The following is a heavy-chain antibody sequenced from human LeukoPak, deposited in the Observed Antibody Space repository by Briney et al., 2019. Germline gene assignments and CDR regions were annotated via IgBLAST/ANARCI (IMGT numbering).Heavy chain of an antibody. Sequence: GGSLRLSFAASGFTFSSYAMSWVRQAPGKGLEWVSAISGSGGSTYYADSVKGRFTISRDNSKNTLYLQMNSLRAEDTAVYYCARGPYYLEWYYYYYMDVWGKGTTVTVSS. J-gene: IGHJ6*03. CDR2: ISGSGGST. CDR3: ARGPYYLEWYYYYYMDV. CDR1: GFTFSSYA. V-gene: IGHV3-23*01. D-gene: IGHD3-3*01.